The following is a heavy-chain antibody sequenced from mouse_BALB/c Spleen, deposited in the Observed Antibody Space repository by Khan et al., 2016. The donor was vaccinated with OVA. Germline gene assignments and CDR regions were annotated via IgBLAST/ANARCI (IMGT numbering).Heavy chain of an antibody. CDR1: GYTFTSYY. V-gene: IGHV1S81*02. Sequence: QIQLVQSGAELVKPGASVKLSCKASGYTFTSYYMYWVKQRPGQGLAWIGGIFPSNVDTFFNEKFKSKATLTVDRSSSTAYMQLSSLTSEDSAVYYCTRTGYGNPFAYWGQGTLVTVSA. J-gene: IGHJ3*01. D-gene: IGHD2-1*01. CDR3: TRTGYGNPFAY. CDR2: IFPSNVDT.